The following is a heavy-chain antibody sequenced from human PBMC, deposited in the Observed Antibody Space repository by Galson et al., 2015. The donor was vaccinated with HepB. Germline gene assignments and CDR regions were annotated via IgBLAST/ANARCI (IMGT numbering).Heavy chain of an antibody. CDR3: ARATLRWFDP. V-gene: IGHV3-11*01. CDR1: GITFSVYY. CDR2: ISSSGSTK. Sequence: SLRLSCAASGITFSVYYMSWIRQAPGKGLEWISYISSSGSTKSYADSVKGRFTISRDNAKNSLYLQMNSLRAEDTAVYYCARATLRWFDPWGQGTLVTVSS. J-gene: IGHJ5*02. D-gene: IGHD2/OR15-2a*01.